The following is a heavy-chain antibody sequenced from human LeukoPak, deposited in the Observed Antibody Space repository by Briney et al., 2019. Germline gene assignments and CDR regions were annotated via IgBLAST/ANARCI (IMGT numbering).Heavy chain of an antibody. CDR2: INPNNGGT. CDR1: GYTFTDLTEYY. J-gene: IGHJ4*02. Sequence: ASVKVSCKAPGYTFTDLTEYYIHWVRQAPGQGLEWMEWINPNNGGTKYAQKFQGRVTMTRDMSMNTAYMELSSLTSDDTAVYYCARRLGGSSEGYEFWGQGPLVTVSS. CDR3: ARRLGGSSEGYEF. V-gene: IGHV1-2*02. D-gene: IGHD1-26*01.